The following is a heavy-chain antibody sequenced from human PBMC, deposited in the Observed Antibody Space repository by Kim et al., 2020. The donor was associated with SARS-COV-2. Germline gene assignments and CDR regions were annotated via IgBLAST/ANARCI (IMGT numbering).Heavy chain of an antibody. CDR1: GGTFSSYA. J-gene: IGHJ5*02. Sequence: SVKVSCKASGGTFSSYAISWVRQAPGQGLEWMGGIIPIFGTANYAQKFQGRVTITADESTSTAYMELSSLRSEDTAVYYCASEMATEMGNWFDPWGQGTLVTVSS. CDR3: ASEMATEMGNWFDP. D-gene: IGHD5-12*01. CDR2: IIPIFGTA. V-gene: IGHV1-69*13.